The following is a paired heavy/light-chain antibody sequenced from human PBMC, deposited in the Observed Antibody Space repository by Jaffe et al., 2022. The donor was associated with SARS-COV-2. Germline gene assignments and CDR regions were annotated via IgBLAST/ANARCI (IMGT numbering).Light chain of an antibody. V-gene: IGKV1-5*03. CDR1: QSISSW. Sequence: DIQMTQSPSTLSASVGDRVTITCRASQSISSWLAWYQQKPGKAPKLLIYKASSLETGVPSRFSGSGSGTEFTLTISSLQPDDFATYYCQQYNSYSYSFAQGTKLEIK. J-gene: IGKJ2*01. CDR3: QQYNSYSYS. CDR2: KAS.
Heavy chain of an antibody. J-gene: IGHJ3*02. CDR2: IYWDDDK. V-gene: IGHV2-5*02. CDR3: AHEGGGTRSYYDYVWGTYREDAFDI. CDR1: GFSLSTSGVG. Sequence: QITLKESGPTLVKPTQTLTLTCTFSGFSLSTSGVGVGWIRQPPGKALEWLALIYWDDDKRYSPSLKSRLTITKDTSKNQVVLTMTNMDPVDTATYYCAHEGGGTRSYYDYVWGTYREDAFDIWGQGTMVTVSS. D-gene: IGHD3-16*02.